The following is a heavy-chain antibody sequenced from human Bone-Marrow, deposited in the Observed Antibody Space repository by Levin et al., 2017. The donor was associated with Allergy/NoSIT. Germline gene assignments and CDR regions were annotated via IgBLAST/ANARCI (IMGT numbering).Heavy chain of an antibody. CDR3: ARDGIIITFGGVIVIPVDYYYGMDV. Sequence: GGSLRLSCAASGFTFSSYSMNWVRQAPGKGLEWVSYISSSSSTIYYADSVKGRFTISRDNAKNSLYLQMNSLRDEDTAVYYCARDGIIITFGGVIVIPVDYYYGMDVWGQGTTVTVSS. J-gene: IGHJ6*02. V-gene: IGHV3-48*02. CDR1: GFTFSSYS. D-gene: IGHD3-16*02. CDR2: ISSSSSTI.